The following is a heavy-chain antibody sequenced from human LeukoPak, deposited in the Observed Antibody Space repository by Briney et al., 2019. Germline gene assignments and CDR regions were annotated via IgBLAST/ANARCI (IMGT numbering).Heavy chain of an antibody. CDR3: AKGGSGSYYIYYFDY. CDR1: GFTFSSYA. D-gene: IGHD3-10*01. CDR2: ISGSGGST. J-gene: IGHJ4*02. Sequence: GGSLRVSCAASGFTFSSYAMSWVRQAPGKGLEWVSVISGSGGSTNYADSVRGRFTISRDNSKNTLYLQMNSLRGEDTAVYYCAKGGSGSYYIYYFDYWGQGTLVTVSS. V-gene: IGHV3-23*01.